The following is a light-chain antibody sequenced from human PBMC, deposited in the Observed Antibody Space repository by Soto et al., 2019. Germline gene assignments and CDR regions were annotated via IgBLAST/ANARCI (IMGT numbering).Light chain of an antibody. CDR3: SSYTTSTTVE. V-gene: IGLV2-14*01. CDR1: ISDIGAHDL. Sequence: QSALTQPASVSGSPGQWITISCTGTISDIGAHDLVSWYQHHPGKAPRLMIYGVTNRPSGASRRFSGSKSGNTASLTISGLQAEDEADYYCSSYTTSTTVEFGGGTQLTVL. CDR2: GVT. J-gene: IGLJ2*01.